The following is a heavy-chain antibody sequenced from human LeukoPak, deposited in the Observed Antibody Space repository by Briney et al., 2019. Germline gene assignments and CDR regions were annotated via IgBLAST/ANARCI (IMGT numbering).Heavy chain of an antibody. Sequence: GASVKVSCKASGGTFSSYAISWVRQAPGQGLEWMGGIIPIFGTANYAQKFQGRVTITTDESTSTAYMELSSLRSEDTAVYYCASANSLTGYSSGWYGKAFDYWGQGTLVTVSS. CDR2: IIPIFGTA. D-gene: IGHD6-19*01. CDR1: GGTFSSYA. V-gene: IGHV1-69*05. CDR3: ASANSLTGYSSGWYGKAFDY. J-gene: IGHJ4*02.